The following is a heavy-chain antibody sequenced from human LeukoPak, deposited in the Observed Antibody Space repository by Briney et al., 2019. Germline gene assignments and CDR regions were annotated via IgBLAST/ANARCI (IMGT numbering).Heavy chain of an antibody. J-gene: IGHJ4*02. CDR2: MSSSDDGG. V-gene: IGHV3-23*01. D-gene: IGHD2-15*01. CDR3: AKAPVTSCRGAFCYPFDY. CDR1: GFSFSSYA. Sequence: GGSLRLSCATSGFSFSSYAMSWVRQAPGKGLEWVSAMSSSDDGGYYAASVRGRFTISRDTSRSALYLQMNSLRAEDAAVYYCAKAPVTSCRGAFCYPFDYWGQGTLVTASS.